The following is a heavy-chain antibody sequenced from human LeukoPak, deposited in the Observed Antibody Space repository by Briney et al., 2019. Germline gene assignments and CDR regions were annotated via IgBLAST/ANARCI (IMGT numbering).Heavy chain of an antibody. CDR2: INPNSGGT. CDR3: ARDPSNYYLYYMDV. CDR1: GYTFTGYY. J-gene: IGHJ6*03. V-gene: IGHV1-2*02. Sequence: GASVKVSCKASGYTFTGYYMHWVRQAPGQGLEWMGWINPNSGGTNYVQKFQGRVTMTRDTSISTVYMELSRLRSDDTAVYYCARDPSNYYLYYMDVWGKGTTVTVSS.